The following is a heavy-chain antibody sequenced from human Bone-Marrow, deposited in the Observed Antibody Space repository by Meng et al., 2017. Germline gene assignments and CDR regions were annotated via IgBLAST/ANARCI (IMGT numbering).Heavy chain of an antibody. CDR2: IKQDGSEK. CDR3: ARNALEGNYDFWSGSYYYYGMDV. J-gene: IGHJ6*02. CDR1: GVTFSSYW. D-gene: IGHD3-3*01. Sequence: LSLTCAASGVTFSSYWMSWVRQAPGKGLEWVANIKQDGSEKYYVDSVKGRFTISRDNAENSLYLQMNSLRAEDTAVYYCARNALEGNYDFWSGSYYYYGMDVWGQGTTVTVSS. V-gene: IGHV3-7*01.